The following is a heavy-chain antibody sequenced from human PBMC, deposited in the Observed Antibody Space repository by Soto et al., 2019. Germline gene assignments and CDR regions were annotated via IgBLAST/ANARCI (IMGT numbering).Heavy chain of an antibody. CDR1: GGSFSGYY. CDR3: ARLGIVATMNYYYYMDV. V-gene: IGHV4-34*01. J-gene: IGHJ6*03. D-gene: IGHD5-12*01. CDR2: INHSGST. Sequence: PSETLSLTCAVYGGSFSGYYWSWIRQPPGKGLEWNGEINHSGSTNYNPSLKSRVTISVDTSKNQFSLKLSSVTAADTAVYYCARLGIVATMNYYYYMDVWGKGTTVTVSS.